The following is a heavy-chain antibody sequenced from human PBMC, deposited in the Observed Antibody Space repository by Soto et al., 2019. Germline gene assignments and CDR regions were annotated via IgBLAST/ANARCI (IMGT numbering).Heavy chain of an antibody. D-gene: IGHD6-19*01. CDR1: DGSISGYY. CDR2: IQNSGTT. CDR3: AGGQQWLVYNN. Sequence: SETLSLTCTVSDGSISGYYWSWIRQPPGKGLEWIGHIQNSGTTNYNPSLKSRVTLSIDTSKNQFSLDLSSVTPADTAVYYCAGGQQWLVYNNWGQGTLVTVSS. J-gene: IGHJ4*02. V-gene: IGHV4-59*01.